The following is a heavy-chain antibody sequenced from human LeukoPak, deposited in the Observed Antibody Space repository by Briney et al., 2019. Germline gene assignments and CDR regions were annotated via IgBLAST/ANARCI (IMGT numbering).Heavy chain of an antibody. CDR1: GFTFSNYW. V-gene: IGHV3-7*01. CDR3: ARDLRAGGTWSYGVYFDL. J-gene: IGHJ2*01. CDR2: IKQDGSQK. D-gene: IGHD4-17*01. Sequence: GGSLRLSCAASGFTFSNYWMTWVRRAPGKGLEWVAKIKQDGSQKSYVDSVAGRFTISRDNAKNSLYLQMNSLRAEDTAVYYCARDLRAGGTWSYGVYFDLWGRGTLVTVSS.